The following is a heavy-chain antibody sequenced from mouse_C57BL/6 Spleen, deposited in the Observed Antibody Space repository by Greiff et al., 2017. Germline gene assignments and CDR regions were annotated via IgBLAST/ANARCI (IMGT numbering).Heavy chain of an antibody. CDR1: GFNIKDYY. Sequence: EVQLVESGAELVKPGASVKLSCTASGFNIKDYYMHWVKQRTEQGLEWIGRIDPEDGETTYAPKFQGKATITADTSSNTAYLQLSSLTSEDTAVYYCAPFTTVVEAYAMDYWGQGTSVTVSS. CDR2: IDPEDGET. J-gene: IGHJ4*01. V-gene: IGHV14-2*01. CDR3: APFTTVVEAYAMDY. D-gene: IGHD1-1*01.